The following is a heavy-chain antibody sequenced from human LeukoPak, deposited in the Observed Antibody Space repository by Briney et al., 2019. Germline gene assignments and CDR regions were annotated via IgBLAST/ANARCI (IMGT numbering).Heavy chain of an antibody. CDR2: ISSSSSTI. J-gene: IGHJ3*02. Sequence: PGGSLRLSCAASGFTFSSYSMNWVRQGPGKGLEWVSYISSSSSTIYYADSAKGRFTISRDNAKNSLYLQMNSLRAEDTAVYYCARSPLSMPQDAFDIWGQGTMVTVSS. V-gene: IGHV3-48*01. D-gene: IGHD2-15*01. CDR3: ARSPLSMPQDAFDI. CDR1: GFTFSSYS.